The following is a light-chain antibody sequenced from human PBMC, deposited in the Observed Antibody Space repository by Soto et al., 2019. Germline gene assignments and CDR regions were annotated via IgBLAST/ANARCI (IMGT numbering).Light chain of an antibody. CDR1: QSVGSD. Sequence: EIVMTQSPATLSVSPGERATLSCRASQSVGSDLAWYQQKPGQAPTLVIYDIFTRATAVPTRIGGSGSGTEFTLTISSLQSEDFAVYYCQQYNSWPLTFGGGTKVEIK. CDR2: DIF. J-gene: IGKJ4*01. CDR3: QQYNSWPLT. V-gene: IGKV3D-15*01.